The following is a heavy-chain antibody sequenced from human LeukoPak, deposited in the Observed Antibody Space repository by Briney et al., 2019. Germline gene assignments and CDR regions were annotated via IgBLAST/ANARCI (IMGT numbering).Heavy chain of an antibody. Sequence: ASVKVSCKVSGYTRTELSMHWVRQAPGKGLEWMGGFDSEDGETIYAQKFQGRVTMTEDTSTDTAYMELSSLRSEDTAVYYCATSSRSVSGGGYWGQGTLVTVSS. CDR1: GYTRTELS. D-gene: IGHD1-14*01. CDR3: ATSSRSVSGGGY. CDR2: FDSEDGET. V-gene: IGHV1-24*01. J-gene: IGHJ4*02.